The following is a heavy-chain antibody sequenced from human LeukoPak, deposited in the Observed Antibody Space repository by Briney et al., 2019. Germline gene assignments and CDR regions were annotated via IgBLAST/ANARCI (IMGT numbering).Heavy chain of an antibody. CDR2: IKQDGSEK. V-gene: IGHV3-7*01. CDR3: ARGDWLPLPYAFDH. CDR1: GFTFTTYW. D-gene: IGHD5-12*01. Sequence: GGSLRLSCAASGFTFTTYWMGWVRQAPGKGLEWVANIKQDGSEKYYVDSVRGRFTISRDNAKNSLYLQMNSLRAEDTAVYYCARGDWLPLPYAFDHWGQGTLVTVSS. J-gene: IGHJ4*02.